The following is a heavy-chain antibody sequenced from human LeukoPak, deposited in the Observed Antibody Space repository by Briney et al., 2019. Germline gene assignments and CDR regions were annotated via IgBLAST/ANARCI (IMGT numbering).Heavy chain of an antibody. J-gene: IGHJ5*02. V-gene: IGHV3-30*18. D-gene: IGHD6-13*01. CDR1: GFTFSSYG. Sequence: GRSLRLSCAASGFTFSSYGMHWVRQAPGKGLEWVAVISYDGSNKYYADSVKGRFTISRDNSKNTLYLQMNSLRAEDTAVYYCAKPGIAAASTSPNWFDPWGQGTLATVSS. CDR3: AKPGIAAASTSPNWFDP. CDR2: ISYDGSNK.